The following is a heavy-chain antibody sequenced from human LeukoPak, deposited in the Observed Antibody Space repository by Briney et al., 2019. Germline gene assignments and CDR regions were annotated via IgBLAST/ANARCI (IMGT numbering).Heavy chain of an antibody. V-gene: IGHV4-34*01. Sequence: PSETLSLTCAVYGGSFSGYYWSWIRQPPGKGLEWIGEINHSGSTNYNPSLKSRVTISVDTSKNQFSLKLSSVTAADTAAYYCARHPYNWNYYYYYGMDVWGQGTTVTVSS. J-gene: IGHJ6*02. D-gene: IGHD1-20*01. CDR1: GGSFSGYY. CDR3: ARHPYNWNYYYYYGMDV. CDR2: INHSGST.